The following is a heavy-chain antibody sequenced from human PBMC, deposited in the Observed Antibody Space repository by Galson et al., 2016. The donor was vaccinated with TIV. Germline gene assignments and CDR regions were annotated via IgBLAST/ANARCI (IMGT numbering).Heavy chain of an antibody. CDR1: ADSIRSGGHY. CDR3: ARSPMSPFDL. D-gene: IGHD5/OR15-5a*01. CDR2: IDQSGNT. V-gene: IGHV4-31*03. J-gene: IGHJ2*01. Sequence: TLSLTCTVSADSIRSGGHYWSWIRQHPGKGLEWIGEIDQSGNTRYNLSLKSRVTISLDMSKNQFSLKLTSVTAADTAMYYCARSPMSPFDLWGRGTLVTVSS.